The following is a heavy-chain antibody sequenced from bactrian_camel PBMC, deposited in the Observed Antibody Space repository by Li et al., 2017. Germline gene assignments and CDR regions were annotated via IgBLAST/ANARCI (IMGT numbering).Heavy chain of an antibody. Sequence: LVESGGGSVQAGGSLRLSCTASAETYSACYMGWFRQAPGKEREVVLFFDSACSTRYLDSVKGRFTISQDNAKNTLYLQMNNLKPEDTAMYYCAADCYYSEYDVAIQCNDWGQGTQ. J-gene: IGHJ4*01. V-gene: IGHV3S53*01. CDR2: FDSACST. CDR3: AADCYYSEYDVAIQCND. CDR1: AETYSACY. D-gene: IGHD4*01.